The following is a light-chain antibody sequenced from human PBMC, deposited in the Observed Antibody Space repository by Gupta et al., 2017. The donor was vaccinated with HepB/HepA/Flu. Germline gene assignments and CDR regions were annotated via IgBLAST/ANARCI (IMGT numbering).Light chain of an antibody. CDR2: AAS. Sequence: AIQMTQSPSSLSAFVGDRVTITCRASQDIRNELGWCQQRPGKAPRVLIYAASSLQRGVPSRFRGSGSGTDFTLTINSLQPEDFATYYCLQHANYPLTFGGGTKVEIK. CDR3: LQHANYPLT. J-gene: IGKJ4*01. CDR1: QDIRNE. V-gene: IGKV1-6*01.